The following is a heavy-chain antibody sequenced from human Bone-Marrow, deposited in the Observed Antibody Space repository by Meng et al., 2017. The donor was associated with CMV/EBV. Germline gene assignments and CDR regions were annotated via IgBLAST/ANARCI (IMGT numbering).Heavy chain of an antibody. J-gene: IGHJ6*02. CDR2: ISSSSSYI. CDR3: ASALESYYDFCSGYLLSQWNMDV. V-gene: IGHV3-21*01. Sequence: GESLRLSCAASGFTFSSYSMNWVRQATGKGLEWVSSISSSSSYIYYADSVKGRFTISRDNAKNSLYLQMNSLRAEDTAVYYCASALESYYDFCSGYLLSQWNMDVWGQGTTVTVSS. CDR1: GFTFSSYS. D-gene: IGHD3-3*01.